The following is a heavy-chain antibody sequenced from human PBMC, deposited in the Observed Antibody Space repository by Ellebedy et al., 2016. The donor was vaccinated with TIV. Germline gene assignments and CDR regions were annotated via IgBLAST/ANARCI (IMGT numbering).Heavy chain of an antibody. J-gene: IGHJ2*01. CDR3: AGTLAQCGGDRCDRYFDL. V-gene: IGHV4-59*01. D-gene: IGHD2-21*02. Sequence: MPSETLSLTCTVSGGSXRSYYWSWIRPPPGKGLEWIGYIYYSGSTNYNPSLKSRVTISVDTSKNQFSLKLSSVTAADTAVYYCAGTLAQCGGDRCDRYFDLWGRGTLVTVSS. CDR2: IYYSGST. CDR1: GGSXRSYY.